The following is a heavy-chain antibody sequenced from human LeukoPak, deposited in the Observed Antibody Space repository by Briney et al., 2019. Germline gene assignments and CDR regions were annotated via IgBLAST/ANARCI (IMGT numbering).Heavy chain of an antibody. CDR2: ISYDGSNK. Sequence: GRSLRLSCAASGFTFSSYAMHWVRQAPGKGLEWVAVISYDGSNKYYADSVKGRFTISRDNSKNTLYLQMNSLRAEDTAVYYCAKEYCGGDCYSAGYWGQGTLVTVSS. CDR3: AKEYCGGDCYSAGY. CDR1: GFTFSSYA. D-gene: IGHD2-21*01. V-gene: IGHV3-30-3*01. J-gene: IGHJ4*02.